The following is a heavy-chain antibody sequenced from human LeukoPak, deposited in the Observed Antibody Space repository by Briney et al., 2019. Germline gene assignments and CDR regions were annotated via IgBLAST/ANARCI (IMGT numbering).Heavy chain of an antibody. CDR3: ARVVGYGSGGSCYDNWFDP. V-gene: IGHV6-1*01. J-gene: IGHJ5*02. D-gene: IGHD2-15*01. CDR2: TYYRSKWYN. Sequence: SQTLSLTCALSGDSVSSNSAAWNWIRQSPSRCLEWQGRTYYRSKWYNDYEVSVKSRITINPDTSKNQFSLQLSSVTPEDRAVYYCARVVGYGSGGSCYDNWFDPWGQGTLVTVST. CDR1: GDSVSSNSAA.